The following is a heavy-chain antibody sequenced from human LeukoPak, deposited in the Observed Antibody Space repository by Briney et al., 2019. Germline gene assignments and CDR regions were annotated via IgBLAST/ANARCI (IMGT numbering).Heavy chain of an antibody. J-gene: IGHJ1*01. CDR2: IYHSGST. CDR1: GGSISTYY. CDR3: ARGGAARLHFQN. V-gene: IGHV4-59*01. D-gene: IGHD6-6*01. Sequence: PSETLSLTCTVSGGSISTYYWNWIRQPPGKGLEWIGYIYHSGSTNYNPSLQSRVTISVDTSKNQFSLNLNSVTAADTAVYYCARGGAARLHFQNWGQGTLITVSS.